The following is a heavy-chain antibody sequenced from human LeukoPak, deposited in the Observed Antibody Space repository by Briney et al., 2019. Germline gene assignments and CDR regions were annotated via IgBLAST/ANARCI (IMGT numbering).Heavy chain of an antibody. D-gene: IGHD6-25*01. Sequence: PGGSLRLSCAASGFTFSSSAMSWVRQAPGKGLEWVSAISNNGGYTYYADSVQGRFTISRDNSKSTLCLQMNSLRAEDTAVYYCAKTPGQRRPSECDYWGQGTLVTVSS. CDR3: AKTPGQRRPSECDY. CDR2: ISNNGGYT. J-gene: IGHJ4*02. V-gene: IGHV3-23*01. CDR1: GFTFSSSA.